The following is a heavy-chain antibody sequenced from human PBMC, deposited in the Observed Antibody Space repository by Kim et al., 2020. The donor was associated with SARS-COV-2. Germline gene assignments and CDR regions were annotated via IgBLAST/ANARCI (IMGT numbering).Heavy chain of an antibody. CDR1: GGTFSSYA. V-gene: IGHV1-69*04. CDR3: AREGSYCSSTSCYGIYYYYGMDV. D-gene: IGHD2-2*01. J-gene: IGHJ6*02. CDR2: IIPILGIA. Sequence: SVKVSCKASGGTFSSYAISWVRQAPGQGLEWMGRIIPILGIANYAQKFQGRVTITADKSTSTAYMELSSLRSEDTAVYYCAREGSYCSSTSCYGIYYYYGMDVWGRGTTVTVSS.